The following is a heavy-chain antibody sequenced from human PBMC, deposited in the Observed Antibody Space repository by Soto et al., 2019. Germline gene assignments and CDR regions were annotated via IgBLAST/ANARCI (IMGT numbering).Heavy chain of an antibody. CDR2: ISGSGGTT. Sequence: EVKLLESGGGLVQPGGSLRLSCTASGFAFDRFAMNWVRQAPGKGLECVSTISGSGGTTYYADSVKGRFTISRDNSKNTLYLQMSSLRAEDTAVYYCAKNGRAAAMYNWFDPWGQGTLVTVSS. D-gene: IGHD6-13*01. J-gene: IGHJ5*02. CDR1: GFAFDRFA. V-gene: IGHV3-23*01. CDR3: AKNGRAAAMYNWFDP.